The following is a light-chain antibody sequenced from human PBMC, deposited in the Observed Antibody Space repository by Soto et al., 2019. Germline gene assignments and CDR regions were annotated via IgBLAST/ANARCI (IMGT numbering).Light chain of an antibody. CDR1: SSDVGSHNL. J-gene: IGLJ7*01. Sequence: QSALTQPASVCGSPEQSITISCSGTSSDVGSHNLVSWYQQHPGQAPKLMIYEVSKRPLGVSARFSASKSGNTASLTISGLQAEDEAEYYCCSYGGSRAVFGGGTQLTVL. V-gene: IGLV2-23*02. CDR2: EVS. CDR3: CSYGGSRAV.